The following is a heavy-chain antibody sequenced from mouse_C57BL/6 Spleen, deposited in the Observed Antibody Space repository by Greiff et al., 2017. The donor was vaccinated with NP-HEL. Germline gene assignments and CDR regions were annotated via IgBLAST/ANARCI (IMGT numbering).Heavy chain of an antibody. Sequence: LVESGAELVRPGASVTLSCKASGYTFTDYEMHWVKQTPVHGLEWIGAIDPETGGTAYNQKFKGKAILTADKSSSTAYMELRSLTSEDSAVYYCTRRATVAPYEGYFDYWGQGTTLTVSS. CDR2: IDPETGGT. CDR3: TRRATVAPYEGYFDY. D-gene: IGHD1-1*01. CDR1: GYTFTDYE. J-gene: IGHJ2*01. V-gene: IGHV1-15*01.